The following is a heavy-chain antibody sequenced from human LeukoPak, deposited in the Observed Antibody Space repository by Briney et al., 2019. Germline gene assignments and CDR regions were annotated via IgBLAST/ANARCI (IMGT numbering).Heavy chain of an antibody. CDR1: GYTFTGYY. D-gene: IGHD2-15*01. J-gene: IGHJ4*02. Sequence: ASVKVSLNSSGYTFTGYYMHWVRQAPGQGLEWMGWINPNSGGTSYAQKFQGRVTMTGDTSISSAYMELSRLRSDDTAVYYCARACSGNTCLASTFDYWGQGT. V-gene: IGHV1-2*02. CDR3: ARACSGNTCLASTFDY. CDR2: INPNSGGT.